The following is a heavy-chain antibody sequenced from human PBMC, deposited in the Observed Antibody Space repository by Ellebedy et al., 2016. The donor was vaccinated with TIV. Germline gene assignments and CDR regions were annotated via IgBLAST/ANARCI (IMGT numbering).Heavy chain of an antibody. J-gene: IGHJ4*02. D-gene: IGHD6-13*01. Sequence: PGGSLRLSCAASGLTFSSYWMHWVSQAPGKGLVWVSRFNSDGSSTTYADSVKGRFTISRDNAKHTLYLQMNSLRGEDTAVYYCVSSSPVIDYWGQGTLVTVSS. CDR3: VSSSPVIDY. V-gene: IGHV3-74*01. CDR1: GLTFSSYW. CDR2: FNSDGSST.